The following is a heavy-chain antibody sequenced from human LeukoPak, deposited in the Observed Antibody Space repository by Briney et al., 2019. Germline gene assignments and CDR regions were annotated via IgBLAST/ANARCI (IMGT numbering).Heavy chain of an antibody. CDR2: ISWNSGSI. D-gene: IGHD3-10*01. V-gene: IGHV3-9*01. CDR1: GFTFDDYA. CDR3: AKDIFTMVRGVVDY. J-gene: IGHJ4*02. Sequence: PGGSLRLSCAASGFTFDDYAMHWVRQAPGKGLEWVSGISWNSGSIGYADSVEGRFTIFRDNAKNSLYLQMNSLRAEDTALYYCAKDIFTMVRGVVDYWGQGTLVTVSS.